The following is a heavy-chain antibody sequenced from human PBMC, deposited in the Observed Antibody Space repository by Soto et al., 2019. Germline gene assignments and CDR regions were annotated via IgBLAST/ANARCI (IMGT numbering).Heavy chain of an antibody. CDR2: INHSGSS. V-gene: IGHV4-34*01. J-gene: IGHJ2*01. CDR1: GGSLSGFY. Sequence: ETLSVISDVHGGSLSGFYWAWIRQPPGKGLEWIGEINHSGSSNYNPPLKSRVTMSLDTSRNQFSLSLNSVTAADTAVYYCARMAGPWYFDLWGRGTLVTVS. CDR3: ARMAGPWYFDL.